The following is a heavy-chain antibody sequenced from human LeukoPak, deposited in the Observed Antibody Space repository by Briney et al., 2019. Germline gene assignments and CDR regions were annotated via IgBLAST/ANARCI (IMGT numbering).Heavy chain of an antibody. V-gene: IGHV3-21*06. J-gene: IGHJ4*02. D-gene: IGHD6-13*01. CDR2: ISSGSRRI. Sequence: GGSLRLSCAASGFDFSKYTMSWVRQAPGKGLEWVSSISSGSRRIHYADSMRGRFTISRDNGKSSVYLQMNSLRAEDTAVYYCAKDLGSSSWYGDRFDYRGQGTLVTVSS. CDR1: GFDFSKYT. CDR3: AKDLGSSSWYGDRFDY.